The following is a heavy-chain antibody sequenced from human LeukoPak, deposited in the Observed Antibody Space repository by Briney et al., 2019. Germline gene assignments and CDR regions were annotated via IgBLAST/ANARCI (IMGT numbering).Heavy chain of an antibody. J-gene: IGHJ6*02. D-gene: IGHD2-2*02. Sequence: GGSLRLSCAASGFTFSSYGMHWVRQAPGKGLEWVAVIWYDGSNKYYADSVKGRFTISRDNSKNTLYLQMNSLRAEDTAVYYCAKEGSYCSSTSCYSSEGMDVWGQGTTVTVSS. CDR3: AKEGSYCSSTSCYSSEGMDV. V-gene: IGHV3-30*02. CDR2: IWYDGSNK. CDR1: GFTFSSYG.